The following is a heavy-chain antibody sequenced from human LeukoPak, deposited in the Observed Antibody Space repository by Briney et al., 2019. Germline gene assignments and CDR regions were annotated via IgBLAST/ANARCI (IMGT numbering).Heavy chain of an antibody. V-gene: IGHV3-48*03. CDR2: ISSSGSTI. J-gene: IGHJ6*04. CDR3: AELGITMIGGG. Sequence: GGSLRLSCAASGFTFSTYAMHWVRQAPGKGLEWVSYISSSGSTIYYADSVKGRFTISRDNAKNSLYLQMNSLRAEDTAVYYCAELGITMIGGGWGKGTTVTISS. CDR1: GFTFSTYA. D-gene: IGHD3-10*02.